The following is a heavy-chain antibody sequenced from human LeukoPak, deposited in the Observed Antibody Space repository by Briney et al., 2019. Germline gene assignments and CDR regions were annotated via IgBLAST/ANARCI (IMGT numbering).Heavy chain of an antibody. J-gene: IGHJ6*02. V-gene: IGHV1-69*04. CDR3: ARVGTALYYYYYGMDV. Sequence: ASVKVSCKASGGTFSSYAISCVRQAPGQGIEWTGRIIPILGIANYAQKFQGRVTITADKSTSTAYMELSSLRSEDTAVYYCARVGTALYYYYYGMDVWGQGTTVTVSS. CDR1: GGTFSSYA. D-gene: IGHD1-1*01. CDR2: IIPILGIA.